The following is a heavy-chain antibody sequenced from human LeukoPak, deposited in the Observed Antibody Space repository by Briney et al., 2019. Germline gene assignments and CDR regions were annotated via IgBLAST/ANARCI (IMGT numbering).Heavy chain of an antibody. J-gene: IGHJ4*02. V-gene: IGHV4-38-2*02. Sequence: SETLSLTCTVSGYSISSGYYWGWIRQPPGKGLEWIGSIYHSGSTYYNPSLKSRVTISVDTSKNQFSLKLSSVTAADTAVYYCARGKIRHSDYWGQGTLATVSS. D-gene: IGHD3-3*02. CDR1: GYSISSGYY. CDR2: IYHSGST. CDR3: ARGKIRHSDY.